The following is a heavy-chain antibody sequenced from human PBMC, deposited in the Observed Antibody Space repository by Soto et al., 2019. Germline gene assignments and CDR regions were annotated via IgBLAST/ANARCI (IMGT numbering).Heavy chain of an antibody. CDR2: IYYSGST. CDR1: GGSISSYY. CDR3: ARHRLLGWQWLVLFDY. J-gene: IGHJ4*02. D-gene: IGHD6-19*01. V-gene: IGHV4-59*08. Sequence: PSETLSLTCTVSGGSISSYYWSWIRQPPGKGLEWIGYIYYSGSTNYNPSLKSRVTISVDTSKNQFSLKLSSVTAADTAVYYCARHRLLGWQWLVLFDYWGQGTLVTVSS.